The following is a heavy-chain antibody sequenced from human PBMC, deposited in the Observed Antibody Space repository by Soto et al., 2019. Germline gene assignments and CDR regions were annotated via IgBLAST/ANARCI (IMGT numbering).Heavy chain of an antibody. CDR3: ARHVPSPYNWNDASYYYYYMDV. Sequence: GESLKISCKGSGYSFTSYWIGWVRQMPGKGLEWMGIIYPGDSDTRYSPSFQGQDTIAGDKSISTAYLQWSSLKASDTAMDYCARHVPSPYNWNDASYYYYYMDVWGKGTTVTVSS. V-gene: IGHV5-51*01. CDR2: IYPGDSDT. D-gene: IGHD1-1*01. CDR1: GYSFTSYW. J-gene: IGHJ6*03.